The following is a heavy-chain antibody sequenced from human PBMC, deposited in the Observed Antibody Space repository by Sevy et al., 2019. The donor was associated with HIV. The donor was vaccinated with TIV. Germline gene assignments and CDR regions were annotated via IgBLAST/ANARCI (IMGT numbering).Heavy chain of an antibody. J-gene: IGHJ4*02. CDR2: ISAQNGET. D-gene: IGHD2-15*01. CDR3: AGAYCSGGSCYSLAY. CDR1: GYTFTSYR. Sequence: ASVKVSCKASGYTFTSYRVSWVRQAPGQGLEWMGWISAQNGETHYAEKFQGRVTMTTDTPTCTAYMDLWSLRSDDTAVYYCAGAYCSGGSCYSLAYWGQGTLVTVSS. V-gene: IGHV1-18*01.